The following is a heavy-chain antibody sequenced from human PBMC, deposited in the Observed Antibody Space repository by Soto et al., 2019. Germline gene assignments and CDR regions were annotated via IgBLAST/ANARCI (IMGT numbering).Heavy chain of an antibody. V-gene: IGHV1-69*01. D-gene: IGHD3-22*01. CDR3: ARDVEYYDSSGYYYVVWFDP. CDR2: IIPIFGTA. CDR1: GGTFSSYA. J-gene: IGHJ5*02. Sequence: QVQLVQSGAEVKKPGSSVKVSCKASGGTFSSYAISWVRQAPGQGLEWMGGIIPIFGTANYAQKFQGRVTITADESTSTAYMELSSLRSEDTAVYYCARDVEYYDSSGYYYVVWFDPWGQGTLVTVSS.